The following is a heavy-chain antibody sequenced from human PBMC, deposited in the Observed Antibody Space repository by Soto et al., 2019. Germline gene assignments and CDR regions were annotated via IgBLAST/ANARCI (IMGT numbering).Heavy chain of an antibody. V-gene: IGHV3-23*01. Sequence: GGSLRLSCAASGFTFHTYAMTWVRQAPEKGLEWVSAITGGGGRTYYADSVKGRFTISRDNSKNTLYLQMNSLRVEDTAVYYCARGGADHYQFGMDVWGQGTTVTVSS. CDR3: ARGGADHYQFGMDV. J-gene: IGHJ6*02. D-gene: IGHD2-2*01. CDR2: ITGGGGRT. CDR1: GFTFHTYA.